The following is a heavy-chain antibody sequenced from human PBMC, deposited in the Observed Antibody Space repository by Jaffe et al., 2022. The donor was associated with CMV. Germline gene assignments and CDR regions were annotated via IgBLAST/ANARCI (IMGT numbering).Heavy chain of an antibody. D-gene: IGHD1-26*01. CDR1: GGSISSSSYY. J-gene: IGHJ6*03. CDR2: IYYSGST. Sequence: QLQLQESGPGLVKPSETLSLTCTVSGGSISSSSYYWGWIRQPPGKGLEWIGSIYYSGSTYYNPSLKSRVTISVDTSKNQFSLKLSSVTAADTAVYYCEAQGGYYYYMDVWGKGTTVTVSS. CDR3: EAQGGYYYYMDV. V-gene: IGHV4-39*01.